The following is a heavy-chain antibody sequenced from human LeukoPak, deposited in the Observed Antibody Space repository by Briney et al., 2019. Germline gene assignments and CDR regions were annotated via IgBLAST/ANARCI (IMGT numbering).Heavy chain of an antibody. CDR2: ISAYNGNT. V-gene: IGHV1-18*01. D-gene: IGHD3-22*01. Sequence: GASVKVSCKASGYTFTSYGISWVRQAPGQGLEWMGWISAYNGNTNYAQKLQGRVTMTTDTSTSTAYMELRSLRSDDTAVYYCARVGYYDSSGYYSGVDYWGQRTLVTVSS. CDR3: ARVGYYDSSGYYSGVDY. CDR1: GYTFTSYG. J-gene: IGHJ4*02.